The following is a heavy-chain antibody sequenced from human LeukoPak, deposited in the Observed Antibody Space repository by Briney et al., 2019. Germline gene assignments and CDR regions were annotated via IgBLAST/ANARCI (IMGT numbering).Heavy chain of an antibody. CDR1: GFTFSSYW. J-gene: IGHJ4*02. V-gene: IGHV3-7*03. Sequence: PGGSLRLSCAASGFTFSSYWMSWVRQAPGKGPEWVANIKQDGSEKYYVDSVKGRFTISRDNAKNSLYLQMNSLRAEDTAVYYCARDYYGSGSYYNRGFDYWGQGTLVTVSS. CDR3: ARDYYGSGSYYNRGFDY. CDR2: IKQDGSEK. D-gene: IGHD3-10*01.